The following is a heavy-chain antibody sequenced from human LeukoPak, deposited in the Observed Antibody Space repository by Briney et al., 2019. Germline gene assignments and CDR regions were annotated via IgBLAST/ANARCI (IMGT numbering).Heavy chain of an antibody. V-gene: IGHV1-69*06. CDR1: GYTFTSYY. CDR3: AREVAGHFDY. J-gene: IGHJ4*02. Sequence: ASVKVSCKASGYTFTSYYMHWVRQAPGQGLEWMGGIIPIFGTANYAQKFQGRVTITADKSTSTAYMELSSLRSEDTAVYYCAREVAGHFDYWGQGTLVTVSS. CDR2: IIPIFGTA. D-gene: IGHD6-19*01.